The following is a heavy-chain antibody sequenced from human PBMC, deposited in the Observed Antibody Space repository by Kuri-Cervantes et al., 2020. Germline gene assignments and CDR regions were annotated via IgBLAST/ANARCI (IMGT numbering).Heavy chain of an antibody. D-gene: IGHD6-19*01. V-gene: IGHV3-23*01. J-gene: IGHJ2*01. Sequence: GESLKISCAASGFTFSSYAMSWVRQAPGKGLEWVSAISGSGGSTYYADSVKGRFTISRDNSKNTLYLQMNSLRAEDTAVYYCARVTPSGGGYFDLWGRGTLVTVSS. CDR3: ARVTPSGGGYFDL. CDR2: ISGSGGST. CDR1: GFTFSSYA.